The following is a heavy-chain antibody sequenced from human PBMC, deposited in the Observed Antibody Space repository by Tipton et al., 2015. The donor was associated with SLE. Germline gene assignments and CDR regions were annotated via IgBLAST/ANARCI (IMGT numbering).Heavy chain of an antibody. V-gene: IGHV4-38-2*01. J-gene: IGHJ4*02. CDR2: IYHSGST. Sequence: TLSLTCAVPGYSISSGYYWGWIRQPPGKGLEWIGSIYHSGSTYYNPSLKSRVTISVDTSKNQFSLKLSSVTAADTAVYYCATLSAGQSTTGHWGQGTLVTVSS. CDR1: GYSISSGYY. D-gene: IGHD4-17*01. CDR3: ATLSAGQSTTGH.